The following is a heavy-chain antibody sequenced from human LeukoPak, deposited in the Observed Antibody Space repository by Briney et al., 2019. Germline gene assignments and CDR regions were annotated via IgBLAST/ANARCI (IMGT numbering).Heavy chain of an antibody. Sequence: SVKVSCKASGGTFSSYATSWVRQAPGQGLEWMGRIIPIFGTANYAQKFQGRVTITTDESTSTAYMELSSLRSEDTAVYYCARDAGRDGYNLSDYWGQGTLVTVSS. J-gene: IGHJ4*02. CDR1: GGTFSSYA. V-gene: IGHV1-69*05. CDR2: IIPIFGTA. CDR3: ARDAGRDGYNLSDY. D-gene: IGHD5-24*01.